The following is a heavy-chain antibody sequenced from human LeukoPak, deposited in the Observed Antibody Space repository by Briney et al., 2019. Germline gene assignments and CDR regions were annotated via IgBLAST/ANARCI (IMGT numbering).Heavy chain of an antibody. CDR2: IIPILGIA. J-gene: IGHJ5*02. V-gene: IGHV1-69*02. CDR1: GGTFSSYT. Sequence: SVKVSCKASGGTFSSYTISWVRQAPGQGLEWMGRIIPILGIANYAQKFQGRVTITADKSTSTAYMELSSLRSEDTAVHYCARAYDFSLHWFDPWGQGTLVTVSS. D-gene: IGHD3-3*01. CDR3: ARAYDFSLHWFDP.